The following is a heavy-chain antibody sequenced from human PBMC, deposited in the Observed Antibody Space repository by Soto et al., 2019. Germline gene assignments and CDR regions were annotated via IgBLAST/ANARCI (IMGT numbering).Heavy chain of an antibody. CDR1: VVSISRSHW. V-gene: IGHV4-4*02. Sequence: SETLSLTCALSVVSISRSHWWSWVRQPPGKGLEWIGEIYESGSTNYNPSLKSRVTISVDKSRNEFSLEMTSLTAADTAVYYCASQIVGTYNYHYDYWGQGTLVTVSS. J-gene: IGHJ4*02. CDR2: IYESGST. CDR3: ASQIVGTYNYHYDY. D-gene: IGHD3-16*01.